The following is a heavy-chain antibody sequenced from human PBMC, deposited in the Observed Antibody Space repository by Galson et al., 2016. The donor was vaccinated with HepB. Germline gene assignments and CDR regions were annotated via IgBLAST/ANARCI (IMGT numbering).Heavy chain of an antibody. CDR1: GFTFSTHW. J-gene: IGHJ1*01. D-gene: IGHD3-3*02. CDR3: AKVLGRDF. V-gene: IGHV3-7*03. Sequence: SLRLSCAASGFTFSTHWMNWFRQAPGKGLEWVANIKEDGSEKFYVDSVKGSFTISRDNAKNSLYLQMNTLRAEDTADYYCAKVLGRDFWGQGTLVTVSS. CDR2: IKEDGSEK.